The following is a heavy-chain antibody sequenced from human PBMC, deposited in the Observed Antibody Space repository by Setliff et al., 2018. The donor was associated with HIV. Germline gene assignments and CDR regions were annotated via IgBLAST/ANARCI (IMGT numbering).Heavy chain of an antibody. J-gene: IGHJ5*02. V-gene: IGHV4-4*07. D-gene: IGHD3-16*01. CDR3: ARDRSKYGTGSSAYNWFDP. Sequence: LSLTCSVSTDSISNFHWSWMRQPAGKGLEWIGRIFGSGTTHYNPSLKSRVTMSIDTSKNQFSLKLNSVTAADTAVYFCARDRSKYGTGSSAYNWFDPWGLGTLVTVSS. CDR2: IFGSGTT. CDR1: TDSISNFH.